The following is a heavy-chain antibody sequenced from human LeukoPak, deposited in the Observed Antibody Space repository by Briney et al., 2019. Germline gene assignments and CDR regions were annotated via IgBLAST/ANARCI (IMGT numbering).Heavy chain of an antibody. Sequence: PGGSLRLSSAAPGFTLSNAWMSWVRQAPGKRLEWVGRIKSKTDGGTTDYAAPGDGRFTLSRDHSKNTLYLQMISKKTDDTAVYYCTTDPGYCSGGSCYVDYWGQGTLVTVSS. CDR3: TTDPGYCSGGSCYVDY. CDR2: IKSKTDGGTT. CDR1: GFTLSNAW. J-gene: IGHJ4*02. D-gene: IGHD2-15*01. V-gene: IGHV3-15*01.